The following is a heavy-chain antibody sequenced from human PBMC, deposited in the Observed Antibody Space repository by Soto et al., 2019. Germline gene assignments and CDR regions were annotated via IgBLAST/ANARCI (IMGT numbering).Heavy chain of an antibody. Sequence: ALVKVSCKASGYTFTRYDINWVRQPTGQGLEWMGWMNPNSGNTGYAQKFQGRVTMTRNTSISTAYMELSSLRSEDTAVYYCARGGIAVPLYYYYYYGMDVWGQGTTVTVSS. D-gene: IGHD6-19*01. J-gene: IGHJ6*02. CDR2: MNPNSGNT. CDR1: GYTFTRYD. CDR3: ARGGIAVPLYYYYYYGMDV. V-gene: IGHV1-8*01.